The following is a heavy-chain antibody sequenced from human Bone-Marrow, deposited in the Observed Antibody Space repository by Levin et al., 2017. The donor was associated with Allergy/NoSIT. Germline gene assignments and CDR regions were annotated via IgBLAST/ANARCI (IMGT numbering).Heavy chain of an antibody. CDR1: GGSFSGYY. Sequence: KPSETLSLTCAVYGGSFSGYYWSWIRQPPGKGLEWIGEINHSGSTNYNPSLKSRVTISVDTSKNQFSLKLSSVTAADTAVYYCARVSARTVKSSGWYMGRNWYFDLWGRGTLVTVSS. V-gene: IGHV4-34*01. CDR3: ARVSARTVKSSGWYMGRNWYFDL. J-gene: IGHJ2*01. CDR2: INHSGST. D-gene: IGHD6-19*01.